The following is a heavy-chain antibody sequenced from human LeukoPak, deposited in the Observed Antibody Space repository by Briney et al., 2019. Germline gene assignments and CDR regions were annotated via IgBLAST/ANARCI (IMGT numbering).Heavy chain of an antibody. D-gene: IGHD5-18*01. CDR1: GYTFTSYG. J-gene: IGHJ6*02. CDR3: ARVWNTAMVGMDV. Sequence: ASVNVSCKASGYTFTSYGISWVRQAPGQGLEWMGWISAYDGNTNYAQKLQGRVTMTTDTCTSTAYMELRSLRSDDTAVYYCARVWNTAMVGMDVWGQGTTVTVSS. CDR2: ISAYDGNT. V-gene: IGHV1-18*01.